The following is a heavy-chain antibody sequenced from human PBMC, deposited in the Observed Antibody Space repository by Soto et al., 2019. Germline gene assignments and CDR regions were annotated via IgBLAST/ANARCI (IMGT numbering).Heavy chain of an antibody. J-gene: IGHJ4*02. D-gene: IGHD1-26*01. V-gene: IGHV1-3*01. CDR3: ARDYLISGPSEPSETFAY. Sequence: MQVAGQATEQRLEWMGWINADNGNTKYSQKFQGRVTITRDTSSSTAYMELNSLRAEETAVYYCARDYLISGPSEPSETFAYWGRGTLVTVSS. CDR2: INADNGNT.